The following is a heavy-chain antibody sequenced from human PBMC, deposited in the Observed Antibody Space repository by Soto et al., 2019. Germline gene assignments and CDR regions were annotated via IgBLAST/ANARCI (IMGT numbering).Heavy chain of an antibody. CDR3: AKASVWYPYFDS. Sequence: GGPLRLSCEASVFSFDDYAISWVRQAPGKGLEWVSSITYTGVSTYYVDSVKGRFTISRDNSKDTLYLQMNSLRAEDTAIYYCAKASVWYPYFDSWGQGTLVTVSS. CDR1: VFSFDDYA. CDR2: ITYTGVST. V-gene: IGHV3-23*01. J-gene: IGHJ4*02. D-gene: IGHD6-13*01.